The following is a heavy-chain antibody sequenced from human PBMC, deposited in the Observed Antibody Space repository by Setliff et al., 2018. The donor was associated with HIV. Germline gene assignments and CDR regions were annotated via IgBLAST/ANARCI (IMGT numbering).Heavy chain of an antibody. CDR2: VNAGGST. CDR1: GGSISSGTYY. CDR3: ARATGPTYYFDF. V-gene: IGHV4-61*09. J-gene: IGHJ4*01. Sequence: SETLSLTCSVSGGSISSGTYYWSWIRQPAGKGLEWIGEVNAGGSTNYNPSLKSRVTISMDTSKNQFSLRVTSVTAADTAFYFCARATGPTYYFDFWGHGNLVTVSS.